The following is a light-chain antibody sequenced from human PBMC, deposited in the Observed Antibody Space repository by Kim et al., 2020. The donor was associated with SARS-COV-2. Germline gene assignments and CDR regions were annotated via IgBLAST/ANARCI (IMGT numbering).Light chain of an antibody. CDR1: QSVSSN. J-gene: IGKJ1*01. Sequence: SPGERASLSCRASQSVSSNLAWYQQKPGQAPWLLIYGASTRATGIPARFSGSGSGTEFNLTISSLQSEDFAVYYCQQYNNWPPGAFGQGTKVDIK. CDR3: QQYNNWPPGA. CDR2: GAS. V-gene: IGKV3-15*01.